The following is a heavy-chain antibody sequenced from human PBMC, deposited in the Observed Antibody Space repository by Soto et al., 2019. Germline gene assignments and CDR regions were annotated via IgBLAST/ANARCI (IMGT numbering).Heavy chain of an antibody. J-gene: IGHJ5*02. Sequence: EVQLLESGGGLVQPGGSLRLSCAGTGFTFSSYGMSWVRQAPGKGLEWVSTIRGSAGNANYADSVKGRFTISRDDSTNTVQQQMNSLSPDDTDVYYCAKHLCFGKSVFDPWGQGTLVVVSS. D-gene: IGHD3-10*01. V-gene: IGHV3-23*01. CDR2: IRGSAGNA. CDR1: GFTFSSYG. CDR3: AKHLCFGKSVFDP.